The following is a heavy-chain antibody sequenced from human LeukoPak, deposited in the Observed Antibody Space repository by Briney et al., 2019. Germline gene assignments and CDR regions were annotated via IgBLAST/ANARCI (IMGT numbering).Heavy chain of an antibody. Sequence: ASVKVSCKVSGYTLTELSMHWVRQAPGKGLEWMGGFDPEDGETIYAQKFQGRGTMTEDTSTDTAYMELSSLRSEDTAVYYCATDFPYLDSGSSNQYWGQGTLVTVSS. CDR2: FDPEDGET. J-gene: IGHJ4*02. D-gene: IGHD1-26*01. CDR1: GYTLTELS. V-gene: IGHV1-24*01. CDR3: ATDFPYLDSGSSNQY.